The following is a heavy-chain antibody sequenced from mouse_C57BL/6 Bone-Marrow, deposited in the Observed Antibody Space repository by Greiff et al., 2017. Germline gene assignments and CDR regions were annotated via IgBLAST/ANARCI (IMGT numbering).Heavy chain of an antibody. D-gene: IGHD1-1*01. Sequence: VQLQQSGAELVMPGASVKLSCKASGYTFTSYWMNWVKQRPGQGLEWIGEIDPSDSYTTYNQKFKGKSTLTVDKSSSTAYMQLSSLTSTDSAVEYCSREGYGSSFDYWGQGTTLTVSS. CDR2: IDPSDSYT. CDR1: GYTFTSYW. V-gene: IGHV1-69*01. J-gene: IGHJ2*01. CDR3: SREGYGSSFDY.